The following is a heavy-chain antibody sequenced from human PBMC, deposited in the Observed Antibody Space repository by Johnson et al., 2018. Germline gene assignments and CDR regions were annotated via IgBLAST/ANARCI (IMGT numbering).Heavy chain of an antibody. D-gene: IGHD5-12*01. V-gene: IGHV3-21*01. Sequence: VQLVESGGGLVKPGGSLRLSCAASGFIFSSYNMNWVRQAPGKGLEWVSSIGLGGKWIYYAASVKGRFTISRDNGENSLLLQMNSLRVEDTPVYYCARDSGLSGYDLGYWGQGTLVTVSS. CDR2: IGLGGKWI. CDR1: GFIFSSYN. CDR3: ARDSGLSGYDLGY. J-gene: IGHJ4*02.